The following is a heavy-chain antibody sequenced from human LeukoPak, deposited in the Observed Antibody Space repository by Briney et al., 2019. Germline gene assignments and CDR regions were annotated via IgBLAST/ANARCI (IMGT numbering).Heavy chain of an antibody. CDR1: GFTFSSYA. V-gene: IGHV3-23*01. D-gene: IGHD3-10*01. CDR3: AKGSRAQGYYFDF. CDR2: ISGSGGST. Sequence: PGGSLRLSCAASGFTFSSYAMSWVRQAPGKGLEWVSTISGSGGSTYYADSVKGRFTISRDNSKNTLYLQMNSLRAEDTAAYYCAKGSRAQGYYFDFWGQGTLVTVSS. J-gene: IGHJ4*02.